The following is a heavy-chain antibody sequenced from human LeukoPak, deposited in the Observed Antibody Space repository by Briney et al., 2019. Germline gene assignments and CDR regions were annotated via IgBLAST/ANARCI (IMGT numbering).Heavy chain of an antibody. CDR2: ITGSGANT. Sequence: GGSLTLSCAGSGFSFSTYSMNWVRQAPGKGLEWVSGITGSGANTYYADSVKGRFTISRDNSKNTLYLRMNSLRAEDTAVYYCYYYDSSGFYPQTKIDYWGQGTLVTVFS. J-gene: IGHJ4*02. CDR1: GFSFSTYS. CDR3: YYYDSSGFYPQTKIDY. D-gene: IGHD3-22*01. V-gene: IGHV3-23*01.